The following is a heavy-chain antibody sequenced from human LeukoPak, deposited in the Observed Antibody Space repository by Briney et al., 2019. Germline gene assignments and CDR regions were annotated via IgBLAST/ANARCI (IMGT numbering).Heavy chain of an antibody. CDR2: IRKKANNNAA. CDR1: RLILSVLY. V-gene: IGHV3-73*01. CDR3: IRQDCGSGNCRPPYY. D-gene: IGHD2-15*01. Sequence: GLCLRLSCAAFRLILSVLYILRVWQASGEGREWVGLIRKKANNNAAVYAVSVRCRFTVSRDDSANTAYLQMNSVRTEDTAVYYCIRQDCGSGNCRPPYYWGQGNLVTVSS. J-gene: IGHJ4*02.